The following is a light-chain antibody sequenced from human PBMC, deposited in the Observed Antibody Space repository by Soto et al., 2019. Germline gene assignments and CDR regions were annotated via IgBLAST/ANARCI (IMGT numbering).Light chain of an antibody. J-gene: IGLJ3*02. V-gene: IGLV1-47*02. CDR3: ASWDDSLSAQV. CDR1: RSNIGSNY. Sequence: QSVLTQPPSASGTPGQRVTISCSGSRSNIGSNYVYWYQQLSGTAPKLLIYTNSQRPSGVPDRFSGSKSGTSASLASSGLRSEDEADYYCASWDDSLSAQVFGAGTKVTVL. CDR2: TNS.